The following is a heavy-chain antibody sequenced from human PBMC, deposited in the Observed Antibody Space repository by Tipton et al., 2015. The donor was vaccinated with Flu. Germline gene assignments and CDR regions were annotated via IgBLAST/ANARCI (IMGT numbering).Heavy chain of an antibody. D-gene: IGHD3-22*01. V-gene: IGHV4-59*11. CDR2: IDYSGST. CDR3: ARDDIVVVNSPGNGFHP. Sequence: PGLVKPSETLSLTCNVSGGSINSHYWSWIRQPPGKGLEWIASIDYSGSTYYNPSLRSRVTMSVDTSQQQFSLKLSSVTAADTAVYYCARDDIVVVNSPGNGFHPWGQGTLVNVSS. J-gene: IGHJ5*02. CDR1: GGSINSHY.